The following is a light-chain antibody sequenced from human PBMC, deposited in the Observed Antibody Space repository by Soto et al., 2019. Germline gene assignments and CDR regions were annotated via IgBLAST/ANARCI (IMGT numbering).Light chain of an antibody. J-gene: IGKJ4*01. CDR2: NAS. Sequence: EIVLTQSPGTLSLSPGERATLSCRAGQSVSSSYLAWYQQKPGQAPRLLIYNASNRATGIPDRFSGSGSGADFTLTISRLEPEDFAVYYCQQYGSSPGTFGGGTKVDIK. V-gene: IGKV3-20*01. CDR3: QQYGSSPGT. CDR1: QSVSSSY.